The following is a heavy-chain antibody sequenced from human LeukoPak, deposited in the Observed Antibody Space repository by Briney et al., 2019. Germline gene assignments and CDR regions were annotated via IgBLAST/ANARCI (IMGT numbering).Heavy chain of an antibody. CDR3: AKVGGIVAMIGVYYYYYGMDV. V-gene: IGHV3-30*18. D-gene: IGHD5-12*01. J-gene: IGHJ6*02. CDR2: ISYDGTKK. Sequence: GGSLRLSCAASGFTFSSFGMHWVRQAPGKGLECVAVISYDGTKKFYADSVKGRFTISRDNSKNTLYLQVNSLRAEDSAVYYCAKVGGIVAMIGVYYYYYGMDVWGQGTTVTVSS. CDR1: GFTFSSFG.